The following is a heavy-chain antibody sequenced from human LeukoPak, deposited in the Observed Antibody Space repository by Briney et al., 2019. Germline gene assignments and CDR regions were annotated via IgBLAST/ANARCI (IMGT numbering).Heavy chain of an antibody. V-gene: IGHV3-48*01. Sequence: GGSLRLSCAASGFTFSNYHMIWVRRAPGKGLEWVSYINNSGTKIYYADSVKGRFTISRDNSKNTLYLQMNSLRAEDTAVYYCARDFIWGYYTAGVYYYYYYMDVWGKGTTVTVSS. CDR2: INNSGTKI. CDR1: GFTFSNYH. D-gene: IGHD3-3*01. CDR3: ARDFIWGYYTAGVYYYYYYMDV. J-gene: IGHJ6*03.